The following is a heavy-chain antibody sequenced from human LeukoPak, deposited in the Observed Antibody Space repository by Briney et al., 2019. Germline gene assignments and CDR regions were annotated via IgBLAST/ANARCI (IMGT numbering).Heavy chain of an antibody. D-gene: IGHD3-22*01. J-gene: IGHJ4*02. CDR1: GGSISSSSYY. CDR2: IYYSGST. Sequence: SETLSLTCTVSGGSISSSSYYWGWIRQPPGKGLEWIGSIYYSGSTYYNPSLKSRVTISVDTSKNQSSLKLSSVTAADTAVYYCARDLTHSYYDSSGYFDYWGQGTLVTVSS. CDR3: ARDLTHSYYDSSGYFDY. V-gene: IGHV4-39*07.